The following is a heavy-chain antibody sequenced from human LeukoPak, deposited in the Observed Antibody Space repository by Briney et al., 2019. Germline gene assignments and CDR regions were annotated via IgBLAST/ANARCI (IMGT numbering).Heavy chain of an antibody. CDR3: AKDAAIGTYFDY. V-gene: IGHV3-30*18. CDR1: GFTFSSYG. Sequence: PGGSLRLSCAASGFTFSSYGMHWVRQAPGKGLEWVAVISYDGSNKYYADSVKGRFTISRDNSKNTLYLQMNSLRAEDTAVYYCAKDAAIGTYFDYWGQGTLVTVSS. CDR2: ISYDGSNK. J-gene: IGHJ4*02. D-gene: IGHD1-14*01.